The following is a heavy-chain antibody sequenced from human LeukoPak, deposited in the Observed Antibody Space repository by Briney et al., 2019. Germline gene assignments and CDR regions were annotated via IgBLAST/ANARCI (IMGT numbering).Heavy chain of an antibody. Sequence: SQTLSLTCAISGDSVSSNSVTWNWIRQSPSRGLEWLGRTYYRSTWYNDYAVSVRGRITINPDTSKNQFSLQLNSVTPEDTAVYYCAIGSSSWYQGMDVWGQGTTVTVSS. J-gene: IGHJ6*02. CDR2: TYYRSTWYN. CDR3: AIGSSSWYQGMDV. D-gene: IGHD6-13*01. CDR1: GDSVSSNSVT. V-gene: IGHV6-1*01.